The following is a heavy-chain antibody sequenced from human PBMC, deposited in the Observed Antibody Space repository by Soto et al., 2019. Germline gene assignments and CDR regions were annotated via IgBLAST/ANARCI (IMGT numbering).Heavy chain of an antibody. V-gene: IGHV1-46*01. CDR3: ARVRYFGWSPSWFDP. CDR1: GYTFTSYY. Sequence: SVKVSCKASGYTFTSYYMHWVRQAPAQGLEWMGIINPSGGSTTYAQNFQGRVTMIRDTSTSTVYMELSSLRSEDPVVYYWARVRYFGWSPSWFDPWGQGTLVTVSS. D-gene: IGHD3-9*01. CDR2: INPSGGST. J-gene: IGHJ5*02.